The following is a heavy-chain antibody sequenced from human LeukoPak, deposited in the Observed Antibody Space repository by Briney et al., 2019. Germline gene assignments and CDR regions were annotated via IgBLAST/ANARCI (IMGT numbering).Heavy chain of an antibody. CDR2: INPNSGGT. V-gene: IGHV1-2*02. CDR1: GYTFTGYY. D-gene: IGHD4-17*01. J-gene: IGHJ6*02. Sequence: ASVKVSCTASGYTFTGYYMHWVRQAPGQGLEWMGWINPNSGGTNYAQKFQGRVTMTRDTSISTAYMELSRLRSDDTAVYYCATGTTSYLYYYYGMDVWGQGTTVTVSS. CDR3: ATGTTSYLYYYYGMDV.